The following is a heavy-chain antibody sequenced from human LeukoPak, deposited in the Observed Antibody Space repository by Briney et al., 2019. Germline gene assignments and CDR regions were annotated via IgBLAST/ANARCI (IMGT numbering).Heavy chain of an antibody. V-gene: IGHV4-59*08. Sequence: PSETLSLTCTVSGGSISSYYWSWIRQPPGKGLEWIGYIYYSGSTNYNPSLKSRVTISVDTSKNQFSLKLSSVTAADTAVYYCAILGIAAAGLNDYWGQGTLVTVSS. CDR1: GGSISSYY. CDR3: AILGIAAAGLNDY. J-gene: IGHJ4*02. CDR2: IYYSGST. D-gene: IGHD6-13*01.